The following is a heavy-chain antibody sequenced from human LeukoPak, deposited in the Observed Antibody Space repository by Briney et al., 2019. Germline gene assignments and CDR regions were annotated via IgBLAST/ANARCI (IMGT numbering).Heavy chain of an antibody. CDR2: IYYSGST. CDR3: ARTENDYYDSSGYRY. V-gene: IGHV4-59*01. D-gene: IGHD3-22*01. Sequence: SETLSLTCTVSGGSISSYYWSWIRQPPGKGLEWIGYIYYSGSTNYNPSLKSRVTISVDTSKNQFSLKLSSVTAADTAVYYCARTENDYYDSSGYRYWGQGTLVTVSS. J-gene: IGHJ4*02. CDR1: GGSISSYY.